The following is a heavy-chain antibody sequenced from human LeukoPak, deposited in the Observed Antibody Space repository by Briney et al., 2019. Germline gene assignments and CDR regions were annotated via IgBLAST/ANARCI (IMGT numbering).Heavy chain of an antibody. CDR3: ARTSPLYGSGGYGMDV. V-gene: IGHV1-69*04. CDR2: IIPILGIA. J-gene: IGHJ6*02. CDR1: GGTFSSYA. D-gene: IGHD3-10*01. Sequence: GASVKVSCKASGGTFSSYAISWVRQAPGQGLEWMGRIIPILGIANYAQKFQGRVTINADKSTSTAYMELSSLRSEDTAVYYCARTSPLYGSGGYGMDVWGQGTTVTVSS.